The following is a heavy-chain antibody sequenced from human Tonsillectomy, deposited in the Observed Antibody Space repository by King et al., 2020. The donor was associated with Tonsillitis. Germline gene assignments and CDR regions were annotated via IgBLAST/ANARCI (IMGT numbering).Heavy chain of an antibody. CDR3: ARDRHGEPGSRGGMDV. Sequence: VQLVESGAEVKKPGASVKVSCKASGYTFTSYYMHWVRQAPGQGLEWMGIINPSGGSTSYAQKFQGRVTMTRDTFTSAVYMELSSLRSEDTAVYYCARDRHGEPGSRGGMDVWGQGTTVTVSS. CDR1: GYTFTSYY. CDR2: INPSGGST. J-gene: IGHJ6*02. V-gene: IGHV1-46*03. D-gene: IGHD1-26*01.